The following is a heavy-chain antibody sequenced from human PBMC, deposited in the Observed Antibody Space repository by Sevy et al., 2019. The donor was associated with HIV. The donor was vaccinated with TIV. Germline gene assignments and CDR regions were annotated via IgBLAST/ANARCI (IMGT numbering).Heavy chain of an antibody. Sequence: SETLSLTCAVSGDSISSGGYSWSWIRQPPGKGLEWIGYIYHSGSTYYNPSLKSRVTISVDRSKNQFSLKLSSVTAADTAVYYCARSRCSGGSCYSGWFDPWGQGTLVTVSS. D-gene: IGHD2-15*01. CDR3: ARSRCSGGSCYSGWFDP. CDR1: GDSISSGGYS. J-gene: IGHJ5*02. V-gene: IGHV4-30-2*01. CDR2: IYHSGST.